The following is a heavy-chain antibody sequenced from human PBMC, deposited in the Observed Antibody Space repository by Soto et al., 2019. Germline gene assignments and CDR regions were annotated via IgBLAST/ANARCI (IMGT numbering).Heavy chain of an antibody. CDR2: IKQDGSEK. V-gene: IGHV3-7*01. CDR3: AKRRNVLRFLEWSSGMEV. Sequence: GGSLRLSCAASGFTFSSYWMSWVRQAPGKGLEWVANIKQDGSEKYYADSVKCRFTISRDNFRNTLYLQRNSLRGEDTAVYYCAKRRNVLRFLEWSSGMEVWGQGTTVTVSS. CDR1: GFTFSSYW. J-gene: IGHJ6*02. D-gene: IGHD3-3*01.